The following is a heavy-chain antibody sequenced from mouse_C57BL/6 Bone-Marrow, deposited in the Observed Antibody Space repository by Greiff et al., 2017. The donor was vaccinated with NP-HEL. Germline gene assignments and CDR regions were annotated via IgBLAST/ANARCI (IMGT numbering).Heavy chain of an antibody. Sequence: VKPGASVKISCKASGYAFSSSWMNWVKQRPGKGLEWIGRIYPGDGDTNYNGKFKGKATLTADKSSSTAYMQLSSLTSEDSAVYFCARGYYGSSPYWYFDVWGTGTTVTVSS. CDR2: IYPGDGDT. CDR3: ARGYYGSSPYWYFDV. CDR1: GYAFSSSW. J-gene: IGHJ1*03. D-gene: IGHD1-1*01. V-gene: IGHV1-82*01.